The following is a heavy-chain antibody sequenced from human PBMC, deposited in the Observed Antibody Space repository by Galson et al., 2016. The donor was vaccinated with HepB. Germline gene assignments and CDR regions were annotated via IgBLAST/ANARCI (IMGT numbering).Heavy chain of an antibody. CDR2: TYYRSQWYI. D-gene: IGHD6-6*01. Sequence: CAISGDSVSSSFATWNWIRHSPSRGLEWLGRTYYRSQWYIDYAVPVRGRININPDTSKNQFSLQLDSVTPEDTAVYYCAREFVSSFTHWGQGTLLTVSS. V-gene: IGHV6-1*01. CDR3: AREFVSSFTH. J-gene: IGHJ4*02. CDR1: GDSVSSSFAT.